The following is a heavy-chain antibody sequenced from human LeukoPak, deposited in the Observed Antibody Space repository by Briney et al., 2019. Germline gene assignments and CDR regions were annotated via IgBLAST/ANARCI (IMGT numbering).Heavy chain of an antibody. V-gene: IGHV5-51*01. CDR3: ARMHSSGYYYKDAFDI. Sequence: GESLQISCKGSGYSFTSYWIGWVRQMPGKGLEWMGIIYPGDSDTRYSPSFQGQVTISADKSISPAYLQWSSLKASDTAMYYCARMHSSGYYYKDAFDIWGQGTMVTVSS. D-gene: IGHD3-22*01. CDR1: GYSFTSYW. CDR2: IYPGDSDT. J-gene: IGHJ3*02.